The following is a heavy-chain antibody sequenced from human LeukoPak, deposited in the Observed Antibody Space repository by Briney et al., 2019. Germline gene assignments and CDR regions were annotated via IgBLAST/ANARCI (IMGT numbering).Heavy chain of an antibody. CDR2: IYYSGST. Sequence: SSETLSLTCTVSGGSITSYYWSWIRQPPGKGLVWIGYIYYSGSTNYNPSLKSRVTISIDASKNQFSLKLSSVTAADTAVYYCASYDSSGYYYWGQGTLVTVSS. V-gene: IGHV4-59*01. J-gene: IGHJ4*02. D-gene: IGHD3-22*01. CDR3: ASYDSSGYYY. CDR1: GGSITSYY.